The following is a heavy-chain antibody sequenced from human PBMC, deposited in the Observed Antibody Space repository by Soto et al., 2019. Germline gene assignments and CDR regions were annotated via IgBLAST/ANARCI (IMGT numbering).Heavy chain of an antibody. D-gene: IGHD3-10*01. J-gene: IGHJ6*02. CDR1: GFTFSSYG. CDR3: AKGMITMVRGGNYYYYGMDV. CDR2: ISYDGSNK. V-gene: IGHV3-30*18. Sequence: GGSLRLSCAASGFTFSSYGMHWVRQAPGKGLEWVAVISYDGSNKYYADSVKGRFTISRDNSKNTLYLQMNGLRAEDTAVYYCAKGMITMVRGGNYYYYGMDVWGQGTTVTVSS.